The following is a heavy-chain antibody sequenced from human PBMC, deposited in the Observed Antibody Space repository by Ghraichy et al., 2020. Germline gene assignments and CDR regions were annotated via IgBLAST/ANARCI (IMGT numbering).Heavy chain of an antibody. CDR2: ITNSSRTK. CDR1: GFTLSSYS. J-gene: IGHJ6*02. Sequence: GGSLRLSCVGSGFTLSSYSMNWVRQAPGKGLEWVSYITNSSRTKSYAASVKDRFTISRDNAQNSLYLQMNNLRDEDTAIYYCARGSRGVRFYYYDGMDVWGQGTTVTVSS. D-gene: IGHD3-10*01. CDR3: ARGSRGVRFYYYDGMDV. V-gene: IGHV3-48*02.